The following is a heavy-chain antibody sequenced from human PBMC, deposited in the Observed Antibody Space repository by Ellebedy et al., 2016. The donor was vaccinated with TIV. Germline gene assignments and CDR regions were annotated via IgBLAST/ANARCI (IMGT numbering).Heavy chain of an antibody. V-gene: IGHV3-23*01. D-gene: IGHD6-6*01. J-gene: IGHJ4*02. CDR2: MSGSDRVT. CDR1: GFIFKNYG. Sequence: GESLKISXAASGFIFKNYGMSWVRQAPGQGLEWVSGMSGSDRVTVYADSVKGRFTIFRDNDRSTLYLQMHSLRVDDTAVYFCVKDGPLVGPFQEAGTWDSWGQGTRVIVSS. CDR3: VKDGPLVGPFQEAGTWDS.